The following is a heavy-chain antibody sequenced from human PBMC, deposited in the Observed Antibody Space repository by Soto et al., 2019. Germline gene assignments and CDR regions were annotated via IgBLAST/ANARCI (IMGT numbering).Heavy chain of an antibody. D-gene: IGHD2-8*01. CDR2: IYDSETT. CDR3: ARENFGVIIHDAFDL. CDR1: GDSVSSGGYY. V-gene: IGHV4-31*03. J-gene: IGHJ3*01. Sequence: QVQLQESGPGLVMPSQTLSLTCTVSGDSVSSGGYYWNWIRQHPGRGLEWLGYIYDSETTYYNPSLESRLYISVDASKNQFSLKVTSVTPADTAVYYCARENFGVIIHDAFDLWGQGTMVTVSS.